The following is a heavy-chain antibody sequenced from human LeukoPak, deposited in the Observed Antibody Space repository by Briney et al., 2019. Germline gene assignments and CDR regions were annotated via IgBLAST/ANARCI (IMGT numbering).Heavy chain of an antibody. J-gene: IGHJ4*02. CDR3: ARVGYCGGDCYPFDY. D-gene: IGHD2-21*02. Sequence: SVKVSCKASGYTFTSYGISWVRQAPGQGLEWMGGIIPIFGTANYAQKFQGRVTITADESTSTAYMELSSLRSEDTAVYYCARVGYCGGDCYPFDYWGQGTLTTISS. V-gene: IGHV1-69*13. CDR1: GYTFTSYG. CDR2: IIPIFGTA.